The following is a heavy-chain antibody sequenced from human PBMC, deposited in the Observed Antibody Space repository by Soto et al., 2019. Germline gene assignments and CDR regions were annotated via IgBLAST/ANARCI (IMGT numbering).Heavy chain of an antibody. CDR2: IYYNGST. J-gene: IGHJ4*02. CDR1: GGSISSGGYY. V-gene: IGHV4-31*03. Sequence: QVQLQESGPGLVKPSQTLSLTCTVSGGSISSGGYYWSWIRQHPGKGLEWIGYIYYNGSTYYTPSLKSRVTITVDTSKNQVSLKVSSVTAADTAVYYCAGAAGGGFDYWGQGTLVTVSS. D-gene: IGHD3-10*01. CDR3: AGAAGGGFDY.